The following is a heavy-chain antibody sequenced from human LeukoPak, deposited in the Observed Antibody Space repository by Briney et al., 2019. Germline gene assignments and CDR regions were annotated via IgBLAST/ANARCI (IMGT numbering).Heavy chain of an antibody. CDR3: ANRYCSGGSCYPFDY. V-gene: IGHV3-23*01. CDR2: TSGSGGST. Sequence: GGSLRLSCAASGLTFSSYAMSWVRPAAGKGLEWVSATSGSGGSTYYADSVKGRFTISRDNSKNTLYLQMNSLRVEDTAVYYCANRYCSGGSCYPFDYWGQGALVTVSS. CDR1: GLTFSSYA. J-gene: IGHJ4*02. D-gene: IGHD2-15*01.